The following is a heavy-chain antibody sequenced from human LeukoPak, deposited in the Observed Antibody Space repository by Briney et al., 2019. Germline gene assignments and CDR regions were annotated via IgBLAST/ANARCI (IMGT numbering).Heavy chain of an antibody. J-gene: IGHJ4*02. CDR2: ISSGSGSI. Sequence: GGSLRLSCAASGFTFSSFSMIWVRQAPGKGLEWLSYISSGSGSIYYADSVKGRFTISRDNAKNSLYLQMNSLRAEDTAVYYCAQGIAAAGTAYWGQGTLVTVSS. CDR3: AQGIAAAGTAY. V-gene: IGHV3-48*01. D-gene: IGHD6-13*01. CDR1: GFTFSSFS.